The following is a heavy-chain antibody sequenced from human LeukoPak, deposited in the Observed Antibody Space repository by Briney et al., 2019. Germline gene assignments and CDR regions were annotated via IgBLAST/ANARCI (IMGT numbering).Heavy chain of an antibody. J-gene: IGHJ4*02. Sequence: KLGGSLQISCQGSGSIFTSYWIGGVRPVPGKGLEGMGIIYPGDSDTRYSPSFQGQVTISAHKSISTAYLQWSSLKASDTAMYYCARIPEGGYSYGLFDYWGQGTLVTVSS. CDR3: ARIPEGGYSYGLFDY. D-gene: IGHD5-18*01. CDR1: GSIFTSYW. V-gene: IGHV5-51*01. CDR2: IYPGDSDT.